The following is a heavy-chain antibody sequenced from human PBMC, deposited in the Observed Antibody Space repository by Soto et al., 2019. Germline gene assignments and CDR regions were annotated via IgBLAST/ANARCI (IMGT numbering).Heavy chain of an antibody. CDR2: IYYSGST. D-gene: IGHD6-13*01. J-gene: IGHJ4*02. CDR1: GGSISSGDYY. Sequence: PSETLSLTCTVSGGSISSGDYYWSWIRQPPGKGLEWIGYIYYSGSTYYNPSLKSRVTISVDTSKNQFSLKLSSVTAADTAVYYCASYYSSSWTQNFDYWGQGTLVTVSS. CDR3: ASYYSSSWTQNFDY. V-gene: IGHV4-30-4*01.